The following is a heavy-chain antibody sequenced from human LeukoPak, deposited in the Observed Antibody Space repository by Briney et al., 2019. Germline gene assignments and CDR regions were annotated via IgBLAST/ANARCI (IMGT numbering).Heavy chain of an antibody. Sequence: SETLSLTCTVSGGSISSGGYYWGWIRQPPGKGLEWIGYIYHSGSTYYNPSLKSRVTISVDRSKNQFSLKLSSVTAADTAVYYCAREREVEYDYVPVGYFDYWGQGTLVTVSS. CDR2: IYHSGST. CDR1: GGSISSGGYY. CDR3: AREREVEYDYVPVGYFDY. D-gene: IGHD3-16*01. J-gene: IGHJ4*02. V-gene: IGHV4-30-2*01.